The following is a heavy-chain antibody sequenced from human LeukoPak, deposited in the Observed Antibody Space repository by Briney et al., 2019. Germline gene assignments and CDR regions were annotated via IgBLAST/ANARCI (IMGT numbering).Heavy chain of an antibody. V-gene: IGHV4-59*08. Sequence: SETLSLTCTVSGGSISGYFWSWIRQPPGKGLEWIGYIYYSGTTNYNPSLKSRVTISVDTSKNHFSLRLTSVTAADTAVYYCARHPIGGWHNDCWGQGTLVTVSS. D-gene: IGHD6-19*01. CDR2: IYYSGTT. J-gene: IGHJ4*02. CDR1: GGSISGYF. CDR3: ARHPIGGWHNDC.